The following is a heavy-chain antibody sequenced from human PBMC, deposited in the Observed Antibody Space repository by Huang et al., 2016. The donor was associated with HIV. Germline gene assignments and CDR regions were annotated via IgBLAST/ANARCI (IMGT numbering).Heavy chain of an antibody. J-gene: IGHJ4*02. Sequence: QVQLRQWGAGLVKPSETLSLTCAVYGGSFSGYYWTWIRQSPGKGLEWIGEIKHIAKTTYQPSLKSRVTISKATAKNQFSLQLTSVSAADTGVYFCAREKAADSAWYGVYYFDYWGEGALVTVTS. CDR3: AREKAADSAWYGVYYFDY. CDR2: IKHIAKT. D-gene: IGHD6-19*01. CDR1: GGSFSGYY. V-gene: IGHV4-34*01.